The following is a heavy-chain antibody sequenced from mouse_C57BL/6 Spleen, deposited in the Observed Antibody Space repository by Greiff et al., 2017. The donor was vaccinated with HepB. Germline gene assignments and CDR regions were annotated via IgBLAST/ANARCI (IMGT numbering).Heavy chain of an antibody. CDR3: TGYDYDVAY. Sequence: VQLQQSGAELVRPGASVKSSCTASGFNIKDDYMHWVKQRPEQGLEWIGWIDPENGDTEYASKFQGKATITADTSSNTAYLQLSSLTSEDTAVYYCTGYDYDVAYWGQGTLVTVSA. D-gene: IGHD2-4*01. CDR1: GFNIKDDY. CDR2: IDPENGDT. J-gene: IGHJ3*01. V-gene: IGHV14-4*01.